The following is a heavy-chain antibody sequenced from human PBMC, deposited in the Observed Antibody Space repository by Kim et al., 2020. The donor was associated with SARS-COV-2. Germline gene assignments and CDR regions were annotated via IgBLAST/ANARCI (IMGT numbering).Heavy chain of an antibody. CDR2: IWYDGSNK. CDR1: GFTFSSYG. CDR3: ARDAQIVAARTRRGMDV. J-gene: IGHJ6*02. V-gene: IGHV3-33*01. D-gene: IGHD6-6*01. Sequence: GGSLRLSCAASGFTFSSYGMHWVRQAPGKGLEWVAVIWYDGSNKYYADSVKGRFTISRDNSKNTLYLQMNSLRAEDTAVYYCARDAQIVAARTRRGMDVWGQGTTVTVSS.